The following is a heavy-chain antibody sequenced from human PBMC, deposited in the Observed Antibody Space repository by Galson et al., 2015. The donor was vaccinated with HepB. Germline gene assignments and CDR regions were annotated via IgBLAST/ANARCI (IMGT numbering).Heavy chain of an antibody. Sequence: SLRLSCATSGFTFSNYGMHWVRQAPGKGLEWVAFIWSDGGHKYYTDSLKGRFTISRDNSKNTLYLHMNSLRAEDTAVYYCAKERGGSLADYWGQGALVTVSS. CDR1: GFTFSNYG. J-gene: IGHJ4*02. V-gene: IGHV3-33*06. CDR3: AKERGGSLADY. CDR2: IWSDGGHK. D-gene: IGHD3-16*02.